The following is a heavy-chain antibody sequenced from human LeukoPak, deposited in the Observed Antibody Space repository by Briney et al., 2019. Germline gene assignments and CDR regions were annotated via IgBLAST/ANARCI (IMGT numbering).Heavy chain of an antibody. CDR2: ISWNSGSI. D-gene: IGHD2-15*01. V-gene: IGHV3-9*03. CDR1: GFTFDDYA. CDR3: AKEYCSGGSCYRGAFDI. Sequence: GGSLRLSCAASGFTFDDYAMHWVRQAPGKGLEWVSGISWNSGSIGYADSVKGRFTISRDNAKNSLYLQMNSLRAEDMALYYCAKEYCSGGSCYRGAFDIWGPGTMVTVSS. J-gene: IGHJ3*02.